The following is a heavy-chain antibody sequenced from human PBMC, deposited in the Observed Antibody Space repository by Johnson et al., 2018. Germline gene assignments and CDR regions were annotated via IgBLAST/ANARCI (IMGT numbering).Heavy chain of an antibody. D-gene: IGHD5-24*01. V-gene: IGHV3-23*04. CDR3: AKRDGGFDI. CDR2: ISGGGGST. CDR1: KFTFSNYA. Sequence: VQLVQSGGGLVQPGGSLRLSCAASKFTFSNYAMNWVRQAPGKGLEWVSAISGGGGSTYYADSVGGRFTISRDNSKNTLFLQMNSLRAEDTAVYYCAKRDGGFDIWGQGTMVTVSS. J-gene: IGHJ3*02.